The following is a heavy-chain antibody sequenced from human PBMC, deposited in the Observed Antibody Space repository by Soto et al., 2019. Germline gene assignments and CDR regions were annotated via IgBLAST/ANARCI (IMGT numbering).Heavy chain of an antibody. CDR1: GDSICSRSYY. CDR2: IYYSGST. V-gene: IGHV4-39*01. Sequence: SETRSLDCTVSGDSICSRSYYCGWIRQPPGKGLEWIGSIYYSGSTYYNPSLKSRVTISVDTSKNQFSLKLSSVTAADTAVYYCARHYRRITMVRGVIIPALHWFDPWGQGTLVTVSS. CDR3: ARHYRRITMVRGVIIPALHWFDP. D-gene: IGHD3-10*01. J-gene: IGHJ5*02.